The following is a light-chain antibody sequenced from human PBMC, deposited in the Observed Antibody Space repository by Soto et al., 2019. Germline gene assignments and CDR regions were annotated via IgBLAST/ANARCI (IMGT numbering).Light chain of an antibody. Sequence: VVTRSAGTLSLSPGERATRSCRASQSIISSFLAWYQQKPGQPPRLLIYGASTRASGIPDRFSGSGSGTDFTLTISSLQPEDVAVYYCQQYYSSPLTFGQGTRVEIK. V-gene: IGKV3-20*01. CDR1: QSIISSF. CDR3: QQYYSSPLT. CDR2: GAS. J-gene: IGKJ4*01.